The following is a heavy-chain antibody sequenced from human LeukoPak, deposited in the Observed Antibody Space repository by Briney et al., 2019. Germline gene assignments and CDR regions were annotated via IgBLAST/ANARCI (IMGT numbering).Heavy chain of an antibody. CDR1: GGTFSSYA. V-gene: IGHV1-69*13. Sequence: SVKVSCKASGGTFSSYAISWVRQAPGQGLEWMGGIIPIFGTANYAQKFQGRVTITADESTSTAYMELSSLRSEDTAVYYCARDRGRTRGAFDIWGQGTMVTVSS. CDR2: IIPIFGTA. D-gene: IGHD3-10*01. CDR3: ARDRGRTRGAFDI. J-gene: IGHJ3*02.